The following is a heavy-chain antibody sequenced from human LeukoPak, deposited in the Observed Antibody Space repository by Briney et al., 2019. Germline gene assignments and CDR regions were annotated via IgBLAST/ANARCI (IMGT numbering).Heavy chain of an antibody. CDR1: GGSISSYY. CDR2: ILYSGST. CDR3: ARDWELGH. V-gene: IGHV4-59*01. Sequence: SETLSLTCTVSGGSISSYYWNWIRQPPGKGLEWLGNILYSGSTNYNPSLKSRVTISVDTSKSQFSLRLSSVTTADTAVYYCARDWELGHWGQGALVTVSS. J-gene: IGHJ5*02. D-gene: IGHD1-1*01.